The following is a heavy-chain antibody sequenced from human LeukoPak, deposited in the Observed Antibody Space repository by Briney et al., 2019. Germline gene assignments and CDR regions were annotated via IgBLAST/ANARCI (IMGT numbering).Heavy chain of an antibody. CDR1: GYTFTSYG. Sequence: ASVKVSCKASGYTFTSYGISWVRQAPGQGLEWMGWISAYNGNTNYAQKLQGRVTKTTDTSTSTAYMELRSLRSDDTAVYYCARDVSDYYDSSGLGNWFDPWGQGTLVTVSS. J-gene: IGHJ5*02. CDR2: ISAYNGNT. CDR3: ARDVSDYYDSSGLGNWFDP. V-gene: IGHV1-18*01. D-gene: IGHD3-22*01.